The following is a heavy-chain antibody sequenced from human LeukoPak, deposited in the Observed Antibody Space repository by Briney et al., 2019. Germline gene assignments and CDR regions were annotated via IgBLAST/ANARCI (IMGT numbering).Heavy chain of an antibody. CDR1: GGSISSGSYY. CDR2: IYTSGST. Sequence: SQTLSLTCTVSGGSISSGSYYWSWLRQPAGRGLEWIARIYTSGSTNYSPSLKSRVTIPVDTSKNQFSLKLSSVTAADTAVYYCARGLGYSYGHYYYYMDVWGKGTTVTVSS. CDR3: ARGLGYSYGHYYYYMDV. J-gene: IGHJ6*03. D-gene: IGHD5-18*01. V-gene: IGHV4-61*02.